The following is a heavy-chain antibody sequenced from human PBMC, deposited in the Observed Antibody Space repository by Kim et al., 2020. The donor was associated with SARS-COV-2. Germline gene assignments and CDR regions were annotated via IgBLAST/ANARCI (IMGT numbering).Heavy chain of an antibody. D-gene: IGHD3-22*01. CDR2: IYYSGST. Sequence: SETLSLTCTVSGGSISSYYWSWIRQPPGKGLEWIGYIYYSGSTNYNPSLKSRVTISVDTSKNQCSLKLSSVTAADTAVYYCARGADSSGYAFDIWGQGTMVTVSS. CDR1: GGSISSYY. J-gene: IGHJ3*02. CDR3: ARGADSSGYAFDI. V-gene: IGHV4-59*13.